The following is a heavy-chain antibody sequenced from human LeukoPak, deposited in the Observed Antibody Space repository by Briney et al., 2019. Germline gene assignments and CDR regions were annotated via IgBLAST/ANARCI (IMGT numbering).Heavy chain of an antibody. D-gene: IGHD6-19*01. Sequence: GGSLRLSCVASGFTFSSYAMHWVRQAPGKGLGWVAFIRDDGTNNYYVDSVKGRFTISRDDSKNTLYLQMHSLRPEDTAVYYCAKDPLAYNSGWYYFDYWGQGTLVTVSS. CDR2: IRDDGTNN. J-gene: IGHJ4*02. V-gene: IGHV3-30*02. CDR1: GFTFSSYA. CDR3: AKDPLAYNSGWYYFDY.